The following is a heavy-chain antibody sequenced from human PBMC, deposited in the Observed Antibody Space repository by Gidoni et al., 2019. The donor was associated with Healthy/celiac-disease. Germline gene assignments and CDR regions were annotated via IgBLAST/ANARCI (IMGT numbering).Heavy chain of an antibody. CDR3: ARSPRLGYSTGRRSWFDP. D-gene: IGHD1-1*01. CDR2: INHSGST. Sequence: QVQLQQWGAGLWKPSETLSLTCAVYGGSFSGYSWSWIRQPPGKGLEWIGEINHSGSTNYNPSLKSRVTISVDTSKNQFSLKLSSVTAADTAVYYCARSPRLGYSTGRRSWFDPWGQGTLVTVSS. V-gene: IGHV4-34*01. J-gene: IGHJ5*02. CDR1: GGSFSGYS.